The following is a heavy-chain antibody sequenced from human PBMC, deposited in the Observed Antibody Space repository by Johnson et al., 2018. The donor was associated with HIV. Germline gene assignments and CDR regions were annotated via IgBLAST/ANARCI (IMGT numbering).Heavy chain of an antibody. CDR1: GFTFDDYA. CDR3: AKAKGVRFWGWLPHDAFDI. V-gene: IGHV3-9*01. CDR2: ISWNSGSI. D-gene: IGHD3-3*01. J-gene: IGHJ3*02. Sequence: VQLVESGGGLVQPGRSLRLSCAASGFTFDDYAMHWVRQAPGKGLEWVSGISWNSGSIGYADSVKGRFTISRDNAKNSLYLQMNSLRAEDTAVYYCAKAKGVRFWGWLPHDAFDIWGQGSMVTGSS.